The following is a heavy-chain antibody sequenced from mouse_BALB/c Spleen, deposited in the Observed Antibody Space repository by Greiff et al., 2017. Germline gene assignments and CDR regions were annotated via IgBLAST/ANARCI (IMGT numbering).Heavy chain of an antibody. CDR2: IRLKSNNYAT. V-gene: IGHV6-6*02. CDR3: TSLAWFAY. CDR1: GFTFSNYW. J-gene: IGHJ3*01. Sequence: EVQVVESGGGLVQPGGSMKLSCVASGFTFSNYWMNWVRQSPEKGLEWVAEIRLKSNNYATHYAESVKGRFTISRDDSKSSVYLQMNNLRAEDTGIYYCTSLAWFAYWGQGTLVTVSA.